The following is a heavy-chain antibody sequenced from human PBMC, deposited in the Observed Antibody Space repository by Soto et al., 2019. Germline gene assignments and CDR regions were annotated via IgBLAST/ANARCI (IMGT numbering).Heavy chain of an antibody. V-gene: IGHV3-9*01. CDR3: AKGRGSSGPPRDYYYYYGMDV. J-gene: IGHJ6*02. CDR1: GFIFDDYA. D-gene: IGHD3-16*01. Sequence: PGGSLRLSCAASGFIFDDYAMHWVRQVPGKGLEWVSAISWNSGTIAYADSVKGRFTISRDNAKNSLYLQMNSLRSEDTALYYCAKGRGSSGPPRDYYYYYGMDVWGQGTTVTVSS. CDR2: ISWNSGTI.